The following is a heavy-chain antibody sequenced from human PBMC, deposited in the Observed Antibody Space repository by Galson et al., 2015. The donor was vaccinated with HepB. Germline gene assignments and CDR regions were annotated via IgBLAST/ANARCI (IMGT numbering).Heavy chain of an antibody. CDR3: ARAGVTTLFDY. Sequence: SLRLSCAASGFTVSSNYMSWVRQAPGKGLEWVSVIYSGGSTYYADSVKGRFTISRDNSKNTLYLQMNSLRAEDTAVCYCARAGVTTLFDYWGQGTLVTVSS. V-gene: IGHV3-66*01. J-gene: IGHJ4*02. CDR1: GFTVSSNY. D-gene: IGHD4-17*01. CDR2: IYSGGST.